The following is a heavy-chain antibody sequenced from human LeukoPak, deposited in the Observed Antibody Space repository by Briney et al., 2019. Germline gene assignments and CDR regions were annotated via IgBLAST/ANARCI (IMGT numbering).Heavy chain of an antibody. CDR2: VYHSGST. Sequence: PSETLSLTCTVAGASISSESYYWGWIRQPPGKGLEWIGAVYHSGSTNYNPSLKSRVTIFGDTSKNQLSLKLNSVTAADTAVYYCARAKKTVAGFFDFWGQGALVPVSS. V-gene: IGHV4-39*07. CDR3: ARAKKTVAGFFDF. D-gene: IGHD6-19*01. J-gene: IGHJ4*02. CDR1: GASISSESYY.